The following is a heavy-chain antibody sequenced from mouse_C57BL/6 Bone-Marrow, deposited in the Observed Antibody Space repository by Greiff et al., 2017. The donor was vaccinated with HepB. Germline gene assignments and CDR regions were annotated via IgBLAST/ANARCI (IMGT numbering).Heavy chain of an antibody. D-gene: IGHD4-1*01. Sequence: QVQLQQPGAELVKPGASVKLSCKASGYTFTSYWMQWVNQRPGQGLEWIGEIDPSDSYTNYNQKFKGKATLTVDTSSSTAYMQLSSLTSEDSAVYYCARSGDWYFDVWGTGTTVTVSS. CDR3: ARSGDWYFDV. CDR2: IDPSDSYT. CDR1: GYTFTSYW. J-gene: IGHJ1*03. V-gene: IGHV1-50*01.